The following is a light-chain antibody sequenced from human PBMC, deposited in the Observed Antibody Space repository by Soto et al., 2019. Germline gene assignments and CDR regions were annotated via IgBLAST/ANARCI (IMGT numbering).Light chain of an antibody. CDR3: QQYGDWPPET. CDR1: QSVSRN. CDR2: GAS. V-gene: IGKV3-15*01. Sequence: EVVLTQSPATLSVSPGDRATLSCRASQSVSRNLAWYQQKPGQAPRLLIYGASTRATGVPARFSGSGSATEFTLSISSLQSGDVAVYYCQQYGDWPPETFGQGTKLEI. J-gene: IGKJ2*01.